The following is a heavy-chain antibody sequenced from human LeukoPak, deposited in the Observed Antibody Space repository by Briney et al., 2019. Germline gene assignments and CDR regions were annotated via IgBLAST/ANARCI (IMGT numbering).Heavy chain of an antibody. Sequence: ASVKVSCKASGYTFTVYYMYWVRQAPGQGLEWMGRINPNSGDTDYAQNFQGRVTMTRDASISTAYMELTNLRSDDTAVYYCARGYCSGGTCYLVENWFDPWGQGTLVTVSS. CDR1: GYTFTVYY. CDR2: INPNSGDT. D-gene: IGHD2-15*01. V-gene: IGHV1-2*06. J-gene: IGHJ5*02. CDR3: ARGYCSGGTCYLVENWFDP.